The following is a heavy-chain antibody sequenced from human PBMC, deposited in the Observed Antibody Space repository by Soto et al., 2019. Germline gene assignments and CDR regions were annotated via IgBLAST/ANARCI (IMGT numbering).Heavy chain of an antibody. CDR1: GYTFTSHG. Sequence: QVQLVQSGGEVRKPGASVKVSCKASGYTFTSHGISWVRQAPGHGLEWMAWISANNGDTNYAQKLQGRVTVTTDTSSSTGYRELRSLRSEDTAVYYCARMLRGSNIVYYPYMDVWGTGTRVTVSS. J-gene: IGHJ6*03. CDR2: ISANNGDT. V-gene: IGHV1-18*01. D-gene: IGHD3-10*01. CDR3: ARMLRGSNIVYYPYMDV.